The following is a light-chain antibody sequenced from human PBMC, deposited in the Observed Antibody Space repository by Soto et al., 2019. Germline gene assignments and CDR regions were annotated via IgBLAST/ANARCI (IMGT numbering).Light chain of an antibody. J-gene: IGKJ5*01. CDR3: QHYQSGHPIT. CDR1: QSVGTR. Sequence: EILLTQSPDTLSLSPGDRATLSCRAAQSVGTRLAWYQHKTGQAPRLLISGAYSRATGIPDRFTGSGSETSFTLTISRLEPEDFALYYCQHYQSGHPITFGQGTRLEIK. CDR2: GAY. V-gene: IGKV3-20*01.